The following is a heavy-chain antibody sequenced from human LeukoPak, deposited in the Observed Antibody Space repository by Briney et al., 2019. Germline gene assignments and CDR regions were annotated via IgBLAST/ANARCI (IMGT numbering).Heavy chain of an antibody. CDR2: IYYSGST. CDR1: GGSISSSSYY. J-gene: IGHJ4*02. V-gene: IGHV4-39*01. Sequence: PSETLSLTCTVSGGSISSSSYYWGWIRQPPGKGLEWIGSIYYSGSTYYNPSLKSRVTISVDTSKNQFSLKLSSVTAADTAVYYCARQGIQLWRVYWGQGTLVTVSS. CDR3: ARQGIQLWRVY. D-gene: IGHD5-18*01.